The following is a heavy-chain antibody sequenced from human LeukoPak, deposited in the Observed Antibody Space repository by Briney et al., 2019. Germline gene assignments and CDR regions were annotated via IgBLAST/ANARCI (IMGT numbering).Heavy chain of an antibody. V-gene: IGHV4-34*12. D-gene: IGHD3-3*01. CDR1: GESFSGYY. Sequence: TSETLSLTCAVYGESFSGYYWTWIRQPPGTGLEWIGEIIDSGSTNYNSSLKSRVTISVDTSKNQFSLNLSSVTAADTAVYYCARGLASGYPPIPFDYWGQGTLVTVSS. CDR2: IIDSGST. J-gene: IGHJ4*02. CDR3: ARGLASGYPPIPFDY.